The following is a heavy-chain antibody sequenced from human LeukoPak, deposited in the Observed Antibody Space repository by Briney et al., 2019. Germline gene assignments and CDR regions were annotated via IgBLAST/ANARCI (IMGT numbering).Heavy chain of an antibody. CDR3: ARRVVVVAAHFDY. V-gene: IGHV4-34*01. J-gene: IGHJ4*02. D-gene: IGHD2-15*01. Sequence: SETLSLTCAVYGGSFSGYYWSWIRQPPGKGLEWIGEINHSGSSNYNPSLKSRVTISVDTSKNQFSLKLSSVTAADTAVYYCARRVVVVAAHFDYWGQGTLVTVSS. CDR1: GGSFSGYY. CDR2: INHSGSS.